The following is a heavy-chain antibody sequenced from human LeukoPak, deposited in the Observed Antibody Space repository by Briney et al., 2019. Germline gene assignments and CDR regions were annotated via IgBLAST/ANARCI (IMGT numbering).Heavy chain of an antibody. D-gene: IGHD3-3*01. J-gene: IGHJ3*02. CDR1: SGSISSSSYY. CDR3: ASYDFWSGYSHGYAFDI. CDR2: IYYSGST. Sequence: SETLSLTCTVSSGSISSSSYYWGWIRQPPGKGLEWIGSIYYSGSTYYNPSLKSRVTISVDTSKNQFSLKLSSVTAADTAVYYCASYDFWSGYSHGYAFDIWGQGTMVTVSS. V-gene: IGHV4-39*01.